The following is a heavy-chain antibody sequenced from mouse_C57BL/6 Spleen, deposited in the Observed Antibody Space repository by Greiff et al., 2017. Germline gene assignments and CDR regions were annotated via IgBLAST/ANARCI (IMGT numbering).Heavy chain of an antibody. J-gene: IGHJ3*01. CDR2: ISSGSSTI. Sequence: VQLKESGGGLVKPGGSLKLSCAASGFTFSDYGMHWVRQAPEKGLEWVAYISSGSSTIYYADTVKGRFTISRDNAKNTLFLQMTSLRSEDTAMYYCATGSSPWFAYWGQGTLVTVSA. CDR1: GFTFSDYG. CDR3: ATGSSPWFAY. D-gene: IGHD1-1*01. V-gene: IGHV5-17*01.